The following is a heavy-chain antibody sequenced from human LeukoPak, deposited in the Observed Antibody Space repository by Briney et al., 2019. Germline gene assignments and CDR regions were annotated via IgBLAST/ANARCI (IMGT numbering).Heavy chain of an antibody. V-gene: IGHV4-59*02. CDR3: VRDIEFVGATLYFDY. J-gene: IGHJ4*02. CDR2: FGSSGGT. CDR1: GASDSTYF. D-gene: IGHD1-26*01. Sequence: SETLSLTCTVSGASDSTYFWSWIRQPPGKGLEWIAYFGSSGGTTYNLSLKSRVSLSLDTSKNQFSLDLTSVTAADTAVYYCVRDIEFVGATLYFDYWGQGALVTVSS.